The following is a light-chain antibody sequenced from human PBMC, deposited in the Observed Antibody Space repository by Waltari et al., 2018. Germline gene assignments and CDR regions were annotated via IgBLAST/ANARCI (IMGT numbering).Light chain of an antibody. V-gene: IGKV3-15*01. CDR1: QSVSSN. Sequence: EIAMTQSPATLSVSPGERATLSCRASQSVSSNLAWYQQKPGQAPRLLIYGASTRATGIPARFSGSGSGTEFTLTISNLQSEDFAVYYCQQYNNWPPSWTFGQGTKVEIK. J-gene: IGKJ1*01. CDR2: GAS. CDR3: QQYNNWPPSWT.